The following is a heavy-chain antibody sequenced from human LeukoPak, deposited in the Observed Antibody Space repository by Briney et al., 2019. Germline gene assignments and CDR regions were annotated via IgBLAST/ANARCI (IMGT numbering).Heavy chain of an antibody. D-gene: IGHD3-16*01. V-gene: IGHV4-34*01. J-gene: IGHJ4*02. CDR3: ARHAALYRGVFDY. Sequence: SETLSLTCAVSGGSFSGYYWSWICQPPGKGLEWIGEINHSGSTYYNPSLKSRVTISVDTSKNQFSLKLSSVTAADTAVYYCARHAALYRGVFDYWGQGTLVTVSS. CDR1: GGSFSGYY. CDR2: INHSGST.